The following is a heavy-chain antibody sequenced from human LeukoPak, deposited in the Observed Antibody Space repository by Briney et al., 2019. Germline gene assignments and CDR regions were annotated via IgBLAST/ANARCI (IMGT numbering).Heavy chain of an antibody. CDR3: ARDHGGYCSSTSCYWGYYYYYGMDV. CDR2: IYTSGST. V-gene: IGHV4-4*07. J-gene: IGHJ6*02. Sequence: PSETLSLTCTVSGGSISSYYWSWIRQPAGKGLEWIGRIYTSGSTNYNPSLKSRVTMSVDTSKNQFSLKLSFVTAADTAVYYCARDHGGYCSSTSCYWGYYYYYGMDVWGQGTTVTVSS. CDR1: GGSISSYY. D-gene: IGHD2-2*01.